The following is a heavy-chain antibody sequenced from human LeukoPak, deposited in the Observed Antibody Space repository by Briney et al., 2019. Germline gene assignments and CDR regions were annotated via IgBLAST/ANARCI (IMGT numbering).Heavy chain of an antibody. V-gene: IGHV4-39*01. J-gene: IGHJ6*03. D-gene: IGHD1-26*01. Sequence: GSLRLSCAASGFTFSSYSMNWVRQAPGKGLEWIGSIYYSGSTYYNPSLKSRVTISVDTSKNQFSLKLSSVSAADTAVYYCARREEYYYYMDVWGKGTTVTVSS. CDR2: IYYSGST. CDR3: ARREEYYYYMDV. CDR1: GFTFSSYSMN.